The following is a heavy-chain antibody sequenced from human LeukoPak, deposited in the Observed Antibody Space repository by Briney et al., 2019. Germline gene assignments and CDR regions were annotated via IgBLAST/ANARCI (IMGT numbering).Heavy chain of an antibody. Sequence: GGSLRLSCAASGFTFSDYYMTWIRQAPGKGLEWVSYISGVASDIYYADSVKGRFTISRDNAKKSVYLQMNSLRAKDTAVYYCARGGAHGMDVWGLGTTVTVSS. V-gene: IGHV3-11*01. D-gene: IGHD1-26*01. CDR3: ARGGAHGMDV. J-gene: IGHJ6*02. CDR1: GFTFSDYY. CDR2: ISGVASDI.